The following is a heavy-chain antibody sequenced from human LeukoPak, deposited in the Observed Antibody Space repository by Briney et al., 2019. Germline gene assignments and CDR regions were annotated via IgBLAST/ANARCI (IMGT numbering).Heavy chain of an antibody. J-gene: IGHJ4*02. Sequence: SETLSLTCAVSGVSISSSSYYWGWIRQPPGKGLEWIGYIYYSGGTHYNPSLKSRVTMLVDTSKNQFSLKLTAVTAADTAVYYCARGWEIFGVVIIPLDYWGQGTLVTVSS. CDR1: GVSISSSSYY. D-gene: IGHD3-3*01. CDR2: IYYSGGT. CDR3: ARGWEIFGVVIIPLDY. V-gene: IGHV4-61*05.